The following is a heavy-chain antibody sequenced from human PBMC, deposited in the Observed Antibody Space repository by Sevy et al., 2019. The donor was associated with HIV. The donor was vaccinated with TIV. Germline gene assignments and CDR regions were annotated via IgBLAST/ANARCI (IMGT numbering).Heavy chain of an antibody. Sequence: SGPTLVNPTQTLTLTCTFSGFSLSTSGVGVGWIRQPPGKALEWLALIYWDDDKRYSPSLKSRLTITKDTSKNQVVLKMTNMDPVDTATYYCTHTVLDQVDYGEWFYAFDIWGQGTMVTVSS. V-gene: IGHV2-5*02. CDR2: IYWDDDK. CDR1: GFSLSTSGVG. D-gene: IGHD4-17*01. J-gene: IGHJ3*02. CDR3: THTVLDQVDYGEWFYAFDI.